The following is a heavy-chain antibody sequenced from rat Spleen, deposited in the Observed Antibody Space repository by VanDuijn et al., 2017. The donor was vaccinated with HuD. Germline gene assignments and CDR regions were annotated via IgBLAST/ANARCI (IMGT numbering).Heavy chain of an antibody. CDR1: GFSLNTYT. J-gene: IGHJ2*01. D-gene: IGHD1-10*01. CDR2: MSGGRST. CDR3: VREWGHNNSGYFDY. V-gene: IGHV2-6*01. Sequence: QVQLKESGPGLVQPSQTLSLTCTVSGFSLNTYTVSWVRQPPGKGLEWIAAMSGGRSTYFNSALKSRLSITWDTSESQVFLKMNSLQAEDIATYFCVREWGHNNSGYFDYWGQGVMVTVSS.